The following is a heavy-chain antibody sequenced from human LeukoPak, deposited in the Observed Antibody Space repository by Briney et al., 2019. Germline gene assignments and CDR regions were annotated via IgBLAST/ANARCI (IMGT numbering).Heavy chain of an antibody. D-gene: IGHD3-10*01. Sequence: GSLRLSRAASGFTFSNYAMTWVRQAPGKGLEWVSSISGSGGGPHYADSVKGRFTISRDNSKDTLYLQMNSLRADDTALYYCAKSQSYYGSGTPVAYWGQGTLVTVSS. CDR2: ISGSGGGP. CDR3: AKSQSYYGSGTPVAY. V-gene: IGHV3-23*01. CDR1: GFTFSNYA. J-gene: IGHJ4*02.